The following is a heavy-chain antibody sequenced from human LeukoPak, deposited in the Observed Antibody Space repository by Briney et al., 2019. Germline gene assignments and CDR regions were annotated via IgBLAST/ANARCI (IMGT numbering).Heavy chain of an antibody. CDR2: ISGSGGST. J-gene: IGHJ4*02. Sequence: GGSLRLSCAASGFTFSSYAMSWVRQAPGKGLEWVSAISGSGGSTYYADSVKGRFTISRDNSKNTLYLQMNSLRAEDTAVYYCAKEGGTYDFWSGYYAFGYWGQGTLVTVSS. D-gene: IGHD3-3*01. CDR3: AKEGGTYDFWSGYYAFGY. V-gene: IGHV3-23*01. CDR1: GFTFSSYA.